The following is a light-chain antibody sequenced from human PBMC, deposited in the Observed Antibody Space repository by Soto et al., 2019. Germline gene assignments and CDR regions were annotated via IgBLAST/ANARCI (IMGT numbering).Light chain of an antibody. CDR1: QSISNW. CDR2: KAS. J-gene: IGKJ5*01. Sequence: DIQMTQSPSTLPASVGDRVTITCRASQSISNWLAWYQQNPGTAPKVLIYKASTLKSGVPSRFSGSGSGTEFTLTITSLQSEDFAIYYCKHYYTWPPRLTFGQGTRLEIK. CDR3: KHYYTWPPRLT. V-gene: IGKV1-5*03.